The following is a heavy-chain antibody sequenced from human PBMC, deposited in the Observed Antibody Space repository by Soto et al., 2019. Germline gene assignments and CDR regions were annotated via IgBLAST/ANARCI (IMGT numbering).Heavy chain of an antibody. CDR1: GYASTTHY. D-gene: IGHD3-10*01. Sequence: QAQLVQSGAEVKTPGASVKISCKASGYASTTHYSPWVGRAPGQGLEWMGLIGPSGVNTKYGQRFQARVTVTRDPSTNIVYMEVNRLTSEDTAVYYCATEYPDSHYPGDVWGQGTLVTISS. CDR3: ATEYPDSHYPGDV. CDR2: IGPSGVNT. J-gene: IGHJ4*02. V-gene: IGHV1-46*01.